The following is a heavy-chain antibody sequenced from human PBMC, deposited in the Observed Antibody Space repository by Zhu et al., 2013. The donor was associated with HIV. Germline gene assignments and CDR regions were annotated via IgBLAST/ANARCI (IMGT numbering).Heavy chain of an antibody. CDR3: ARNYDFWSGYYTGGDYYYYMDV. D-gene: IGHD3-3*01. J-gene: IGHJ6*03. CDR2: INPNSGDT. CDR1: GYSFSDYY. Sequence: QAHLVQSGAEVVEPGASMKVSCKASGYSFSDYYMHWVRQAPGQGLEWVGCINPNSGDTNYAQKFQGRVTLTRDTSISTAYMELSRLRSDDTAVYYCARNYDFWSGYYTGGDYYYYMDVWGKGTTVTVSS. V-gene: IGHV1-2*02.